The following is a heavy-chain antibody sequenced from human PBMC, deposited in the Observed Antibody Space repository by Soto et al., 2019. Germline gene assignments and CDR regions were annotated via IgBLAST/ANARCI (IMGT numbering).Heavy chain of an antibody. D-gene: IGHD1-20*01. CDR1: EFTLSDHY. Sequence: GGSLRLSCAAAEFTLSDHYMDWVRQTPGKGLEWVARSRNKAYGYTTEYAASVRGRFTISRDDSKNSLYLQMNSLTNDDTAIYYCTRNNGLTRYFDLWGRGTLVTVSS. CDR2: SRNKAYGYTT. CDR3: TRNNGLTRYFDL. V-gene: IGHV3-72*01. J-gene: IGHJ2*01.